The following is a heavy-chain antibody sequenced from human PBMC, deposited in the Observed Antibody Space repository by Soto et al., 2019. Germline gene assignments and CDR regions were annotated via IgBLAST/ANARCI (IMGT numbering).Heavy chain of an antibody. J-gene: IGHJ4*02. D-gene: IGHD2-8*02. CDR1: GGSIIDEDYY. CDR3: AREGVEFSTGWLDC. V-gene: IGHV4-30-4*01. CDR2: VDHRGHT. Sequence: QVRLQESGPGLVRPSETLSLTCTVSGGSIIDEDYYWSWVRQPPGKALEWIGYVDHRGHTQYNPSLRSRLSLLSDTSKHQFSLRLTSVSVADTAVYFCAREGVEFSTGWLDCWGPGAQVTVS.